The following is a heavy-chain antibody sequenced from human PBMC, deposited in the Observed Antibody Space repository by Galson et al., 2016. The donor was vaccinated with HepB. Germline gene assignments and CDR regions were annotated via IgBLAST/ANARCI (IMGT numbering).Heavy chain of an antibody. CDR3: ARSYGGYAFDI. Sequence: SETLSLTCTVSGGSISPFFWSWIRQPPGKGLGWIAYIYYSGTTNYNPSLNGRVTISLDTSKSQFSLKVTSVTAADTAVYYCARSYGGYAFDIWGQGTMVTVSS. D-gene: IGHD4-23*01. CDR2: IYYSGTT. CDR1: GGSISPFF. J-gene: IGHJ3*02. V-gene: IGHV4-59*01.